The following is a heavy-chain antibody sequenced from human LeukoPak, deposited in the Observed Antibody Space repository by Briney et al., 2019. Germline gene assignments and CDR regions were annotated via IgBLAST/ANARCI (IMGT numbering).Heavy chain of an antibody. Sequence: SETLSLTCTVSGGSISSYYWSWIRQPPGKGLEWIGYIYYSGSTNYNPSLKSRVAILVDTSKNQFSLKLSSVTAADTAVYYCARKGEHYYDSGKLWPAWFDLWGQGTLVTVSS. V-gene: IGHV4-59*01. J-gene: IGHJ5*02. CDR1: GGSISSYY. CDR3: ARKGEHYYDSGKLWPAWFDL. CDR2: IYYSGST. D-gene: IGHD3-10*01.